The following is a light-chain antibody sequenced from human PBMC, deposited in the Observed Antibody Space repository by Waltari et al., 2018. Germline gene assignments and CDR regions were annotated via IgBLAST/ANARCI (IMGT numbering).Light chain of an antibody. CDR2: EGT. V-gene: IGLV2-23*01. CDR1: NSDVGSYNL. CDR3: CSYAGSSTWV. Sequence: QSALTQPASMSGSPGQSITISCTGTNSDVGSYNLVSWYQQHPDKAPKLIIYEGTKRPSGVSNHFSASKSGSTASRTVSGLQAEDEADYYCCSYAGSSTWVFGGGTKLTVL. J-gene: IGLJ2*01.